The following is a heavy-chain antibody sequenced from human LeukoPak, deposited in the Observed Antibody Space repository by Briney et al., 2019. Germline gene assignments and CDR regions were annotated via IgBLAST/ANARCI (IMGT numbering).Heavy chain of an antibody. V-gene: IGHV1-69*13. J-gene: IGHJ4*02. CDR1: GGTFSSYA. CDR2: IIPIFGTA. Sequence: SVKVSCKASGGTFSSYAISWVRQAPGQGLEWMGGIIPIFGTANYAQKFQGRVTITADESTSTAYMELSSLRSGDTAVYYCAESKYSYDAFFDYWGQGTLVTVSS. D-gene: IGHD5-18*01. CDR3: AESKYSYDAFFDY.